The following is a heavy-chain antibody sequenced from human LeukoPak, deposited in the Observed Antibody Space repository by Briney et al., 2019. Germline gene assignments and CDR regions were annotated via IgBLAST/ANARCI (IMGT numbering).Heavy chain of an antibody. V-gene: IGHV3-48*04. J-gene: IGHJ4*02. CDR2: ISSTRRTL. CDR1: GFTFSSYN. D-gene: IGHD4-17*01. Sequence: PGGSLTLSWAASGFTFSSYNMNWVRQAPGKGLEWVSYISSTRRTLYYADSVKGRFTISRDNAKNSLYLQMNSLRAEDTAVYYCARDGKDGDLPMRGFDYWGQGTLVTVSS. CDR3: ARDGKDGDLPMRGFDY.